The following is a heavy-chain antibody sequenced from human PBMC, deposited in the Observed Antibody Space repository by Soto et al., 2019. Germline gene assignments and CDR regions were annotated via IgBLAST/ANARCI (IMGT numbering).Heavy chain of an antibody. CDR1: GGSNRSSHYH. V-gene: IGHV4-61*05. J-gene: IGHJ4*02. CDR3: ARHPKDVDCSGGSCLQDYFDY. Sequence: SETLSHTCTVSGGSNRSSHYHWGWILQPPGKGLEWIASIYYSGSTNYNPSLKSRVTISVDTSKNQFSLKLTSVTAADTAVYYCARHPKDVDCSGGSCLQDYFDYWGQGTLVTVSS. CDR2: IYYSGST. D-gene: IGHD2-15*01.